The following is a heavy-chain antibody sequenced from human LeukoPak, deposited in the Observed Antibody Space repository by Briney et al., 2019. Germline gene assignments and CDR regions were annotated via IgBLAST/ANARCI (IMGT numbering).Heavy chain of an antibody. CDR3: ARSITYGWHSSDYESIRDFPVDY. CDR1: GYTFTSYD. V-gene: IGHV1-8*03. CDR2: MNPNSGNT. D-gene: IGHD3-22*01. J-gene: IGHJ4*02. Sequence: ASVKVSCKASGYTFTSYDINWVRQATGQGLEWMGWMNPNSGNTGYAQKFQGRVTITRNTSISTAYMELSSLRSEDTAVYYCARSITYGWHSSDYESIRDFPVDYSGQGTLVTVSS.